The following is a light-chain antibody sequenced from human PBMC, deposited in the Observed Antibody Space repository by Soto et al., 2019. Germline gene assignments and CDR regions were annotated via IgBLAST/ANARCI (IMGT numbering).Light chain of an antibody. CDR2: DAS. CDR3: QQRSNWPPWT. J-gene: IGKJ1*01. CDR1: QSVSSY. Sequence: EIVLIQSPATLSLSPGERATLSCRASQSVSSYLAWYQQKPGQAPRLLIYDASNRATGIPARFSGSGSGTDFTLTISSLEPEDFAVYYCQQRSNWPPWTFGQGTKVEIK. V-gene: IGKV3-11*01.